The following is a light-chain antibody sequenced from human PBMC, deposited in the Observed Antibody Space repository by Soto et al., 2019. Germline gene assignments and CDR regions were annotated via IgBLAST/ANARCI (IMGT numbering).Light chain of an antibody. CDR1: ESISRW. CDR3: QQGYSTLPYT. Sequence: DIQMTQSPSTLSASVGDRVTITCRASESISRWLAWYQQKPGKPPNLLIYKASTLGSGVPSRFSGSGSGTDFTLTISSLQPEDSATYYCQQGYSTLPYTFGQGTRLEIK. J-gene: IGKJ5*01. V-gene: IGKV1-5*03. CDR2: KAS.